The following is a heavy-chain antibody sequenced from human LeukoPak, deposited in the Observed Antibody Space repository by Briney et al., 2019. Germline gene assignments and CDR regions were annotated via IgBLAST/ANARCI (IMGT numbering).Heavy chain of an antibody. Sequence: SETLSLTCAVSGGSFSGYYWSWIRQPPGKGLEWIGEINHSGSTNYNPSLKSRVTISVDTSKNQFSLKLSSVTAADTAVYYCARGVLRNFWTRTSVYFDYWGQGTLVTVSS. CDR3: ARGVLRNFWTRTSVYFDY. V-gene: IGHV4-34*01. CDR2: INHSGST. J-gene: IGHJ4*02. D-gene: IGHD3/OR15-3a*01. CDR1: GGSFSGYY.